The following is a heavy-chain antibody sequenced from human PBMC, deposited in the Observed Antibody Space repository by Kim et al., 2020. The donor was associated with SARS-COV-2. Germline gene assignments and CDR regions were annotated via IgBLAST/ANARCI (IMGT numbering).Heavy chain of an antibody. CDR2: INHSGST. Sequence: SETLSLTCAVYGGSFSGYYWSWIRQPPGKGLEWIGEINHSGSTNYNPSLKSRVTISVDTSKNQFSLKLSSVTAADTAVYYCARYDYVWGSYRHRAFDIWGQGTMVTVSS. CDR3: ARYDYVWGSYRHRAFDI. D-gene: IGHD3-16*02. V-gene: IGHV4-34*01. J-gene: IGHJ3*02. CDR1: GGSFSGYY.